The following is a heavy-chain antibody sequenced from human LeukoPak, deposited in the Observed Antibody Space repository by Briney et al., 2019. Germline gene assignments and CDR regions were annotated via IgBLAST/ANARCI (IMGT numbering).Heavy chain of an antibody. CDR1: GGSISSYY. Sequence: PSETLSLTCTVSGGSISSYYWSWIRQPPGKGLEWIGYIYYSGSTNYNPSLKSRVTISVDTSKNQFSLKLSSVTAADTAVYYCARESDGHGYSYFDFWGQGTLVTVSS. V-gene: IGHV4-59*01. CDR3: ARESDGHGYSYFDF. J-gene: IGHJ4*02. CDR2: IYYSGST. D-gene: IGHD5-24*01.